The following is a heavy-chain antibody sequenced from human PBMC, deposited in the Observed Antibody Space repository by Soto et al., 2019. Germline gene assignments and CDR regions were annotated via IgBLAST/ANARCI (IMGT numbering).Heavy chain of an antibody. V-gene: IGHV4-59*01. D-gene: IGHD6-19*01. CDR2: IYYTGST. Sequence: QVQLQESGPGLVKPSETLSLTCTVSGGFISTYYWSWIRQPPGKGLEWIGYIYYTGSTSDNPSLKRRVTISVDTSKNQFSLRLSSVTAADTAVYYCARYSSTTSAFAYWGQGTLVIVSS. CDR3: ARYSSTTSAFAY. CDR1: GGFISTYY. J-gene: IGHJ4*02.